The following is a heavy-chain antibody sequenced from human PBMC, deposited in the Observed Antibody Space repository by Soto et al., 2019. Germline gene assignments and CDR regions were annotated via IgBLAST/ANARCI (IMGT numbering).Heavy chain of an antibody. CDR2: IYYSGST. D-gene: IGHD4-17*01. V-gene: IGHV4-31*03. Sequence: SETLSFTCTVSGVSISSGGYYWSWIRRHPGKGLEWIGYIYYSGSTYYNPSLKSRVTISVDTSKNQFSLKLSSVTAADTAVYYCASRTVTTRNYYYGMDVWGQGTTVTVSS. CDR3: ASRTVTTRNYYYGMDV. J-gene: IGHJ6*02. CDR1: GVSISSGGYY.